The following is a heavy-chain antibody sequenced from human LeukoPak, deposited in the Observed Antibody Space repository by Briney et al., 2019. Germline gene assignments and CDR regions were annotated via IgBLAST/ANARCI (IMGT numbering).Heavy chain of an antibody. V-gene: IGHV4-59*01. J-gene: IGHJ6*02. CDR2: IYYSGST. Sequence: SETLSLTCTVSGGSISSYYWSWIRQPPGKGLEWIGYIYYSGSTNCNPSVKSRVAMSVDTSKKQFSLKLSSLTAADTAVYYCARHELNDFWSGYSSRNYYYGMDVWGQGTTVTVSS. CDR1: GGSISSYY. CDR3: ARHELNDFWSGYSSRNYYYGMDV. D-gene: IGHD3-3*01.